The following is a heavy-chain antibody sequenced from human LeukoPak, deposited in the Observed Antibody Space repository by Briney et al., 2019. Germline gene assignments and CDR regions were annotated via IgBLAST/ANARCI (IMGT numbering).Heavy chain of an antibody. Sequence: PGGSLRLSCAASGFTFSSYVMHWVRQAPGKGLEGVAFIRYYGSSKYYADSVKGRFTISRDNSKIPQYLQLNSLSAEDTAVYYCAKGQRSGIVATISSRFGSSNYFDYWGQGTLVTVSS. CDR1: GFTFSSYV. CDR3: AKGQRSGIVATISSRFGSSNYFDY. J-gene: IGHJ4*02. V-gene: IGHV3-30*02. CDR2: IRYYGSSK. D-gene: IGHD5-12*01.